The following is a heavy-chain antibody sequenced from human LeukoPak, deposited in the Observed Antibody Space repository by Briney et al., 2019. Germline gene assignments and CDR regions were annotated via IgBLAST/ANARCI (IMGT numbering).Heavy chain of an antibody. V-gene: IGHV1-69*13. Sequence: SVKVSCKASGGTFSSYAISWVRQAPGQGLEWMGGIIPIFGTANCAQKFQGRVTITADESTSTAYMELSSLRSEDTAVYYCASGQLLSPLGEYYYYGMDVWGQGTTVTVSS. D-gene: IGHD2-2*01. J-gene: IGHJ6*02. CDR1: GGTFSSYA. CDR3: ASGQLLSPLGEYYYYGMDV. CDR2: IIPIFGTA.